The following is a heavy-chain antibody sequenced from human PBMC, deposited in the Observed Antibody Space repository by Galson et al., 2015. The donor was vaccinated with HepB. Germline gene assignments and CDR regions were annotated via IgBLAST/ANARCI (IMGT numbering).Heavy chain of an antibody. Sequence: PALVKPTQTLTLTCPFSGFSLSTSGMCVSWIRQPPGKALEWLALIDWDDDKYYSTSLKTRLTISKDTSKNQVVLTMTNMDPVDTATYYCARSSPPYDYGDYGAVCDGMDVWGQGTTVTVSS. CDR2: IDWDDDK. CDR3: ARSSPPYDYGDYGAVCDGMDV. J-gene: IGHJ6*02. D-gene: IGHD4-17*01. V-gene: IGHV2-70*01. CDR1: GFSLSTSGMC.